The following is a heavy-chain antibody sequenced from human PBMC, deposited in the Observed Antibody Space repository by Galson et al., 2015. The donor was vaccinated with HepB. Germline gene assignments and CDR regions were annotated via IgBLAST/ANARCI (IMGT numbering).Heavy chain of an antibody. J-gene: IGHJ6*02. CDR3: AYGVVV. CDR1: GDRVSSNSAV. CDR2: AYYRARVDN. Sequence: CAISGDRVSSNSAVWNWIRQAPSRGREWLGRAYYRARVDNDDAVAVESRISINADTSKNQVCLQLNSVTPDDTAVYYCAYGVVVWGQGTRVAVS. V-gene: IGHV6-1*01.